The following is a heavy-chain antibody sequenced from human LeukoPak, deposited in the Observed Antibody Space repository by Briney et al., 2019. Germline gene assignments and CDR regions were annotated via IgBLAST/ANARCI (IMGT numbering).Heavy chain of an antibody. J-gene: IGHJ4*02. V-gene: IGHV3-30*18. CDR3: AKDRVIAGYYDSSGYPYYFDY. CDR2: ISYDGSNK. Sequence: GGSLRLSCAASGFTFSSYGMHWVRQAPGKGLEWVAVISYDGSNKYYADSVKGRFTISRDNSKNTLYLQMNSLRAEDTAVYYCAKDRVIAGYYDSSGYPYYFDYWGQGTLVTVSS. CDR1: GFTFSSYG. D-gene: IGHD3-22*01.